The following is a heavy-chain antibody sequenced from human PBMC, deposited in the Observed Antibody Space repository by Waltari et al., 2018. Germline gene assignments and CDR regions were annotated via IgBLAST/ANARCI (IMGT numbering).Heavy chain of an antibody. CDR2: INPSDGTT. V-gene: IGHV1-46*01. J-gene: IGHJ4*02. D-gene: IGHD6-19*01. Sequence: QVQLVQSGAEVTKPGASVQVSCTASGYTFTHYYINWVGKAPGQGLEWMGVINPSDGTTSYAQKFQGRVTMTRDTSTSTVYMELSSLRSEDTAVYYCARVITVVGTYRRTFDYWGRGTLVTVSS. CDR1: GYTFTHYY. CDR3: ARVITVVGTYRRTFDY.